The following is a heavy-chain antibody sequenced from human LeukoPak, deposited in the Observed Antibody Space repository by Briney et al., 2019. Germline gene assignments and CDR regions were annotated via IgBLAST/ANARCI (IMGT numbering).Heavy chain of an antibody. CDR1: GGTFSSYA. CDR2: IIPIFGTA. V-gene: IGHV1-69*05. CDR3: ARDHLVAGRYYYYYYMDV. J-gene: IGHJ6*03. Sequence: SVKVSCKASGGTFSSYAISWVRQAPGQGLEGLGRIIPIFGTANYAQKFQGRVTITTDESTSTAYMELSSLRSEDTAVYYCARDHLVAGRYYYYYYMDVWGKGTTVTVSS. D-gene: IGHD6-19*01.